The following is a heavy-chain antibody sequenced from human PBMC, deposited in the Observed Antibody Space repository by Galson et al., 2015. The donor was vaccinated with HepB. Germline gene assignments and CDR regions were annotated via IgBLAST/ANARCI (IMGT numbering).Heavy chain of an antibody. Sequence: SLRLSCAASGFTFDDYAMHWVRQAPGKGLEWVSGISWNSGSIGYADSVKGRFTISRDNAKNSLYLQMNSLRAEDTALYYCAKDLGPLEWLLQKDYYYYGMDVWGQGTTVTVSS. D-gene: IGHD3-3*01. CDR2: ISWNSGSI. CDR1: GFTFDDYA. J-gene: IGHJ6*02. V-gene: IGHV3-9*01. CDR3: AKDLGPLEWLLQKDYYYYGMDV.